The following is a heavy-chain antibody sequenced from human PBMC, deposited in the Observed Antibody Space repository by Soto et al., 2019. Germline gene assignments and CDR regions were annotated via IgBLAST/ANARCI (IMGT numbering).Heavy chain of an antibody. CDR2: ISGSGGST. J-gene: IGHJ5*02. CDR3: AKDVKYILDYGSGQQPWFDP. V-gene: IGHV3-23*01. D-gene: IGHD3-10*01. Sequence: EVQLLESGGGLVQPGGSLRLSCAASGFTFSSYAMSWVRQAPGKGLEWVSAISGSGGSTYYADSVKGRFTISRDNSKNTLYLQMNSLRAEDTAVYYCAKDVKYILDYGSGQQPWFDPWGQGTLVTVSS. CDR1: GFTFSSYA.